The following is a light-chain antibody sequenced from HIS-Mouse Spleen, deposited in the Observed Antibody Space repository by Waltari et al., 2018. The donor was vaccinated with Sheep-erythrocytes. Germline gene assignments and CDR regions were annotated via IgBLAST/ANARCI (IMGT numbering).Light chain of an antibody. CDR3: AAWDDSLNGPV. V-gene: IGLV2-11*01. CDR1: SSDVGGYTY. J-gene: IGLJ3*02. CDR2: DVS. Sequence: QSALTQPRSVSGSPGQSVTISCTGTSSDVGGYTYVSWYQQHPGKAPKLMIYDVSKRPSGVPDRFSGSKSGNTASLTISGLQSDDEADYYCAAWDDSLNGPVFGGGTKLTVL.